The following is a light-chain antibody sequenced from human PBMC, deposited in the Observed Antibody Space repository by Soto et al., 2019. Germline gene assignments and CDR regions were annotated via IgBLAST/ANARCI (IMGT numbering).Light chain of an antibody. CDR2: KAS. Sequence: DIRMSQSAAILSASIGDRVTITCRASQSISSWLAWYQEKPGKAPNLLIYKASHLESGVPSRFSGSGSGTEFTLTISSLQPGDFATYYCQHYNSYPWTFAQRTKVAIK. CDR1: QSISSW. J-gene: IGKJ1*01. V-gene: IGKV1-5*03. CDR3: QHYNSYPWT.